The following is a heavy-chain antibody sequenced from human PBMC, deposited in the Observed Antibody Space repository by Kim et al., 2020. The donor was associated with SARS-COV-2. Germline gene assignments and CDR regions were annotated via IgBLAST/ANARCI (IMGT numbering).Heavy chain of an antibody. CDR3: ARYGSGTKGFDY. CDR2: ISSSGSTT. V-gene: IGHV3-48*03. J-gene: IGHJ4*02. D-gene: IGHD3-10*01. CDR1: GFTFSSYE. Sequence: GGSLRLSCAASGFTFSSYEMNWVRQAPGKGLEWVSYISSSGSTTDYADSVKGRFTISRDNAKNSLYLQMNSLRAEDTAVYYCARYGSGTKGFDYWGQGALVTVSS.